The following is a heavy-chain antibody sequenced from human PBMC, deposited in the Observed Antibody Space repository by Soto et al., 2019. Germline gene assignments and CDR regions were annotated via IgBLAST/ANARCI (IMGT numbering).Heavy chain of an antibody. CDR1: GGTFSSYA. CDR2: IIPIFGTA. CDR3: ARDPGYYGSGSYYNAEPFDY. V-gene: IGHV1-69*01. Sequence: QAQLVQSGAEVKKPGSSVKVSCKASGGTFSSYAISWVRQAPGQGLEWMGGIIPIFGTANYAQKFQGRVTITADESTSTAYMELSSLRSEDTAVYYCARDPGYYGSGSYYNAEPFDYWGQGTLVTVSS. J-gene: IGHJ4*02. D-gene: IGHD3-10*01.